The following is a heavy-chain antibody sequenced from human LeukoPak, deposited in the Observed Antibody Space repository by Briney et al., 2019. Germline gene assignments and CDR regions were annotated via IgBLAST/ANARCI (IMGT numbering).Heavy chain of an antibody. CDR1: GYTFTGYY. CDR2: INTNTGNP. D-gene: IGHD6-19*01. J-gene: IGHJ4*02. CDR3: ARLDGYSSGPSEVNFDY. Sequence: ASVKVSCKASGYTFTGYYMHWVRQAPGQGLEWMGWINTNTGNPTYAQGFTGRFVFSLDTSVSTAYLQISSLKAEDTAVYYCARLDGYSSGPSEVNFDYWGQGTLVTVSS. V-gene: IGHV7-4-1*02.